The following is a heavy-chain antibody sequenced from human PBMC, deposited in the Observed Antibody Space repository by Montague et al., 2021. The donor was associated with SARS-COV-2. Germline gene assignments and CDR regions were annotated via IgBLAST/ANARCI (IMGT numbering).Heavy chain of an antibody. CDR3: AKERYYDFWGPQYYFDY. J-gene: IGHJ4*02. V-gene: IGHV3-23*01. CDR1: GFTFSRYA. CDR2: ISGSGGST. D-gene: IGHD3-3*01. Sequence: SRRLSLSASGFTFSRYAMSWVRQAPGKGLEWVSAISGSGGSTYYADSVKGRFTISRDNSKNTLYLQMNSLRAEDTAVYYCAKERYYDFWGPQYYFDYWGQGTLVTVSS.